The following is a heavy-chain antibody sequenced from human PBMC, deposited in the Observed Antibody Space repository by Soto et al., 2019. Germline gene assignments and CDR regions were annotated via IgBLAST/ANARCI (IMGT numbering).Heavy chain of an antibody. CDR3: ARAAKRSFDS. J-gene: IGHJ4*02. V-gene: IGHV1-69*06. CDR2: IVPILGPA. Sequence: QVQLVQSGAEVKKPGSSVNVSCKASGVTFNTFAISWVRQAPGQGLEYLGGIVPILGPAFYAQRFQGRVTITADKSTNTAYLELTSLSSEDPAVYYCARAAKRSFDSWGQGTQVTVSS. CDR1: GVTFNTFA.